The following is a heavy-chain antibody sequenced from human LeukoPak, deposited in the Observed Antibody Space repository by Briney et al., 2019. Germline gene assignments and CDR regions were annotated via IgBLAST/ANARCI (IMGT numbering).Heavy chain of an antibody. J-gene: IGHJ1*01. Sequence: GASVTVSCKASGYTFTSYGISWVRQAPGQGLEWMGWISAYNGNTNYAQKLQGRVTMTTDTSTSTAYMELRSLRSDDAAVYYCARGGMRVAGTGGIQHWGQGTLVTVSS. D-gene: IGHD6-19*01. CDR3: ARGGMRVAGTGGIQH. CDR1: GYTFTSYG. V-gene: IGHV1-18*01. CDR2: ISAYNGNT.